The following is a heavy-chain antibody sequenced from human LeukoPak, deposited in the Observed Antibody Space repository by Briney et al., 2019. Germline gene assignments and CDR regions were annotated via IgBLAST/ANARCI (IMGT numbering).Heavy chain of an antibody. CDR3: ARYDSSGYYVGAFDI. V-gene: IGHV3-11*04. CDR2: ISSSGSTI. CDR1: GFTFSDYY. J-gene: IGHJ3*02. D-gene: IGHD3-22*01. Sequence: GGSLRLSCAASGFTFSDYYMSWIRQARGKWLEWVSYISSSGSTIYYADSVKGRFTISRDNAKNSLYLQMNSLRAEDTAVYYCARYDSSGYYVGAFDIWGQGTMVTVSS.